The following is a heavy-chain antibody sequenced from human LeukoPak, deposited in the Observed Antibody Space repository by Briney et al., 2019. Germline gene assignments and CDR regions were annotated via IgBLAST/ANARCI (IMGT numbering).Heavy chain of an antibody. CDR1: GYSFTSYW. V-gene: IGHV5-51*01. J-gene: IGHJ5*02. Sequence: PGESLKISCKGSGYSFTSYWIGWVRQMPGKGLEWMGIIYPGDSDTRYSPSFQGQVTISADKSISTAYLQWSSRKRSDTAMYYCAKTPYSSGWYGWFDPWGQGTLVTVSS. D-gene: IGHD6-13*01. CDR2: IYPGDSDT. CDR3: AKTPYSSGWYGWFDP.